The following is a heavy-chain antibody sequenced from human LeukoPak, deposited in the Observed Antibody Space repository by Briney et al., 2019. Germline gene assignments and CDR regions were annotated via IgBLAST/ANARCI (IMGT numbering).Heavy chain of an antibody. J-gene: IGHJ4*02. D-gene: IGHD5-12*01. V-gene: IGHV1-69*05. CDR1: GGTFSSYA. CDR3: AREGRMYSGYDSYDY. CDR2: IIPIFGTA. Sequence: GASVKVSCKASGGTFSSYAISWVRQAPGQGLEWMGGIIPIFGTANYAQKFQGRVTMTRDTSTSTVYMELSSLRSEDTAVYYCAREGRMYSGYDSYDYWGQGTLVAVSS.